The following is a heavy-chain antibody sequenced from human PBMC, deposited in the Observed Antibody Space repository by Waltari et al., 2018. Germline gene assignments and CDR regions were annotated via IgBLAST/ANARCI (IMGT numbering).Heavy chain of an antibody. V-gene: IGHV4-39*01. CDR3: ATYIGASIGTAAFDV. CDR2: ISYNGAT. J-gene: IGHJ3*01. D-gene: IGHD5-12*01. Sequence: GASRQPPGQGLEWFGTISYNGATYTSPSLESRLTMSRDTSKNQLSLTLGSVTATDTSVYFCATYIGASIGTAAFDVWGQGTMVTVSS.